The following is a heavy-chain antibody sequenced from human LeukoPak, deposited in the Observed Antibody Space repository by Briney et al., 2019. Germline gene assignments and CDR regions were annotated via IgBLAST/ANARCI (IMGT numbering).Heavy chain of an antibody. CDR2: IYYSGST. CDR1: GGSISSYY. J-gene: IGHJ4*02. Sequence: PSETLSLTCTVSGGSISSYYWSWIRQPPGKGLEWIGYIYYSGSTNYNPSLKSRLTISVDTSKNQSSLKLSSVTAADTAVYYCARKDYYDSSGYYDYWGQGTLVTVSS. D-gene: IGHD3-22*01. V-gene: IGHV4-59*01. CDR3: ARKDYYDSSGYYDY.